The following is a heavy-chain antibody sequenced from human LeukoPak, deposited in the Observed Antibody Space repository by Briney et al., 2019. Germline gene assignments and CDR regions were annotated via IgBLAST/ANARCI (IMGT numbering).Heavy chain of an antibody. CDR1: GFTFDDYA. CDR2: ISWNSGSI. Sequence: GRSLRLSCAASGFTFDDYAMHWVRQAPGKGLEWVSGISWNSGSIGYADSVKGRFTISRDNAKNTLYLQMNSLRAEDTAVYYCAKEAWLTGWNYYFDYWGQGTLVTVSS. V-gene: IGHV3-9*01. J-gene: IGHJ4*02. CDR3: AKEAWLTGWNYYFDY. D-gene: IGHD5-12*01.